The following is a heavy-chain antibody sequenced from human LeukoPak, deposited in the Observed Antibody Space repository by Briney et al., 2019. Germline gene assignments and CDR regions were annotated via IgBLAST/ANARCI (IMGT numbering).Heavy chain of an antibody. Sequence: GGSLRLSCAASGFSFSSYGMHWVRQAPGKGLEWVAFIRYDGSNKYYADSVKGRFTISRDNSENTLYLQMNSLRAEDTAVYYCAKDLTSGYSSGLIDYWGQGTLVTVSS. CDR2: IRYDGSNK. CDR1: GFSFSSYG. CDR3: AKDLTSGYSSGLIDY. D-gene: IGHD6-19*01. V-gene: IGHV3-30*02. J-gene: IGHJ4*02.